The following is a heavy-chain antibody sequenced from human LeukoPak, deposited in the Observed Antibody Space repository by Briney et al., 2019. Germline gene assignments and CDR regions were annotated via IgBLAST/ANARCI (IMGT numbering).Heavy chain of an antibody. Sequence: GGSPRLSCAASGFTFSSYGMHWVRQAPGQGLEWVALIRYDGGKEYYADSVKGRFTISRDNSKNTLYLQMNSLRAEDTAVYYCAPSEEKQQLDPWGQGTLVTVSS. V-gene: IGHV3-30*02. CDR1: GFTFSSYG. J-gene: IGHJ5*02. D-gene: IGHD6-13*01. CDR2: IRYDGGKE. CDR3: APSEEKQQLDP.